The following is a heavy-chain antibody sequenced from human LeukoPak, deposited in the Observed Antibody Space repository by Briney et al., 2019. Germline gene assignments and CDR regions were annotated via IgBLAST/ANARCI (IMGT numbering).Heavy chain of an antibody. CDR2: ISGGTT. D-gene: IGHD6-19*01. Sequence: GSLRLSCTASGFTFGDYLMSWFRQAPGKGLEWIGFISGGTTEYAASVKGRCTISRDDSTSIAYLQMNSLTTEDTAVYYCSRGSGWLSVYWGQGTLVTVSS. V-gene: IGHV3-49*03. J-gene: IGHJ4*02. CDR1: GFTFGDYL. CDR3: SRGSGWLSVY.